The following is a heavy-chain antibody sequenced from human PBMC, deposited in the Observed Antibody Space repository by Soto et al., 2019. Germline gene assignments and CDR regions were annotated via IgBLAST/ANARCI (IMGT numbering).Heavy chain of an antibody. CDR3: AGSITIFGVVTATDWYFDL. V-gene: IGHV3-11*06. J-gene: IGHJ2*01. CDR2: ISSSSSYT. Sequence: GGSLRLSCAASGFTFSDYYMSWIRQAPGKGLEWVSYISSSSSYTNYADSVKGRFTISRDNAKNSLYLQMNSLRAEDTAVYYCAGSITIFGVVTATDWYFDLWGRGTLVTV. D-gene: IGHD3-3*01. CDR1: GFTFSDYY.